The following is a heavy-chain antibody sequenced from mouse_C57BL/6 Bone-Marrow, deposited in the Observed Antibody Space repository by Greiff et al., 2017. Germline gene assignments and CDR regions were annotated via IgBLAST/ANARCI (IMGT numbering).Heavy chain of an antibody. CDR2: IDPSDSYT. CDR3: GGGIYNYEFAY. Sequence: QVQLQQPGAELVRPGTSVKLSCKASGYTFTSYWMHWVKQRPGQGLEWIGVIDPSDSYTNYNQKFKGKATLTVDTSSSTAYMQLSSLTSEDSAVYHCGGGIYNYEFAYWGQGTLVTVSA. V-gene: IGHV1-59*01. D-gene: IGHD1-3*01. J-gene: IGHJ3*01. CDR1: GYTFTSYW.